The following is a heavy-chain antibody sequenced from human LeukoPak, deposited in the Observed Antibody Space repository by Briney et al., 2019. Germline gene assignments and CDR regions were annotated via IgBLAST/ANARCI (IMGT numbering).Heavy chain of an antibody. V-gene: IGHV5-51*01. CDR2: IYPGDSDT. D-gene: IGHD3-3*01. CDR1: GYRFTNYW. CDR3: ARKAYDGFWSGSDDAFDI. J-gene: IGHJ3*02. Sequence: GESLKISCKGSGYRFTNYWIGWVRQMPGKGQEWMGIIYPGDSDTRYSPSFQGQVTISADKSISTAYLQWSSLKASDTAMYYCARKAYDGFWSGSDDAFDIWGQGTMVTVSS.